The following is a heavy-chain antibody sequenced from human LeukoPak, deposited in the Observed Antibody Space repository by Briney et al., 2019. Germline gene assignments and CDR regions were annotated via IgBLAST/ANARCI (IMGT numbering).Heavy chain of an antibody. J-gene: IGHJ3*02. D-gene: IGHD3-22*01. V-gene: IGHV1-69*05. CDR1: GGTFSSYA. CDR2: IIPIFGTA. Sequence: SVKVSCKASGGTFSSYAISWVRQAPGQGLEWMGGIIPIFGTANYAQKFQGRVTITTDESTSTAYMELSSLRSEDTAVYYCARDSYYYDSSGYYSDAFDIWGQGTMVTVSS. CDR3: ARDSYYYDSSGYYSDAFDI.